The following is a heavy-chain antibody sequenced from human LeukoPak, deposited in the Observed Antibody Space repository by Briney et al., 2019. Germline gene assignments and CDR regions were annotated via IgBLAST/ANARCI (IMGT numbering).Heavy chain of an antibody. CDR2: MSGSGGSGT. CDR3: AKGYYGGSATHFDS. D-gene: IGHD4-23*01. Sequence: GGSLRLSCAASGFTFSIYAMSWVRQAPGKGLERVSVMSGSGGSGTYYADSVKGRFTISRDNSKNTLYLQMNSLRAEDTALYYCAKGYYGGSATHFDSWGQGTLVTVSS. CDR1: GFTFSIYA. J-gene: IGHJ4*02. V-gene: IGHV3-23*01.